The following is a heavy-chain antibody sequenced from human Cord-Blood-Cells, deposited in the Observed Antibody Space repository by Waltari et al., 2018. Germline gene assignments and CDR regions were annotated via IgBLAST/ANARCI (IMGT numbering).Heavy chain of an antibody. CDR1: GYTLNGQH. CDR3: ARDVGGGTLDY. J-gene: IGHJ4*02. Sequence: QVQLVQSGAAVKKTGAPVKVSCKASGYTLNGQHKHWVRQAPGQGLEWMGWINPNSGGTNYAQKFQGWVTMTRDTSISTAYMELSRLRSDDTAVYYCARDVGGGTLDYWGQGTLVTVSS. CDR2: INPNSGGT. D-gene: IGHD3-16*01. V-gene: IGHV1-2*04.